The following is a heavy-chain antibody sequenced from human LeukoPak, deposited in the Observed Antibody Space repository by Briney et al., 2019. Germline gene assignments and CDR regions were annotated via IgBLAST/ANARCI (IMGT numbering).Heavy chain of an antibody. D-gene: IGHD3-22*01. CDR3: ARGLRYYDSRDRFDF. CDR2: VYYRVTS. Sequence: PSETLSLTCTVSGDSISSSSYSWAWIRQPPGKGLEWLATVYYRVTSYSNPSLRSRVSISLDASQNQLSLRVTSVTAADTAVYYCARGLRYYDSRDRFDFWGQGALVTVSS. CDR1: GDSISSSSYS. V-gene: IGHV4-39*07. J-gene: IGHJ4*02.